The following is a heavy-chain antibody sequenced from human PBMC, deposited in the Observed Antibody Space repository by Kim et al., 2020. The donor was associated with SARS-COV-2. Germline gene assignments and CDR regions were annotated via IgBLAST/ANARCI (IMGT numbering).Heavy chain of an antibody. CDR2: IRSKAYGGTT. CDR1: GFTFGDYA. D-gene: IGHD3-3*01. J-gene: IGHJ4*02. Sequence: GGSLRLSCTASGFTFGDYAMSWVRQAPGKGLEWVGFIRSKAYGGTTEYAASVKGRFTISRDDSKSIAYLQMNSLKTEDTAVYYCTRTALRFLEWLPDFDYWGQGTLVTVSS. V-gene: IGHV3-49*04. CDR3: TRTALRFLEWLPDFDY.